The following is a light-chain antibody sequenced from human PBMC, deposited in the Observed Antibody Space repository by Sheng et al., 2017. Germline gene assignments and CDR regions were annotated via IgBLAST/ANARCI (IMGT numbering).Light chain of an antibody. J-gene: IGKJ1*01. Sequence: DIVMTQSPDSLAVSLGERATVNCKSSRNLLYKYDSKNYLSWYQQKAGQPPKLLIYWASTRESGVPDRFSGSGSGTDFTLTITNLQAEDVAVYYCQQYYDTPLTFGQGTKVEIK. CDR3: QQYYDTPLT. V-gene: IGKV4-1*01. CDR1: RNLLYKYDSKNY. CDR2: WAS.